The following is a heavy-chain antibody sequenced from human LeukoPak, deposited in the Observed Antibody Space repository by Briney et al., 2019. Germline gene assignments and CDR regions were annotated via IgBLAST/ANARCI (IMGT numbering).Heavy chain of an antibody. V-gene: IGHV3-9*01. D-gene: IGHD2-15*01. J-gene: IGHJ4*02. CDR3: AKGSLGYCSGGSCSRPVY. Sequence: GGSLRLSCAASGFTFDDYAMHWVRQAPGKGLEWVSGISWNSDSIGYADSVKGRFTISRDNSKNTLYLQMNSLRAEDTAVYYCAKGSLGYCSGGSCSRPVYWGQGTLVTVSS. CDR2: ISWNSDSI. CDR1: GFTFDDYA.